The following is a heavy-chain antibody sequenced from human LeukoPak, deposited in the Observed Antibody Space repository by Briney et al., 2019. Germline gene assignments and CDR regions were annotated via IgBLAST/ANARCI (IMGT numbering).Heavy chain of an antibody. CDR2: ISAYNGNT. Sequence: ASVKVSCKASGGTFSSYPFTWVRQAPGQGLEWMGWISAYNGNTNYAQKLQGRVTMTTDTSTSTAYMELRSLRSDDTAVYYCASTTYRSYAFDIWGQGTMVTVSS. V-gene: IGHV1-18*01. CDR1: GGTFSSYP. J-gene: IGHJ3*02. CDR3: ASTTYRSYAFDI. D-gene: IGHD1-1*01.